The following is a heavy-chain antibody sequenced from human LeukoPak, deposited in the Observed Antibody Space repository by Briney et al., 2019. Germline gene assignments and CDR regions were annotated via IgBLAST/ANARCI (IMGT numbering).Heavy chain of an antibody. CDR3: ARGVSRYFDY. Sequence: SQTLSLTCAISGDXVSSNSATWNWIRQSPSRGLEWLGRTYYRSKWYNEYAPSVKGRIAFNPDTSKNQFSLQLNSVTPEDTAVYYCARGVSRYFDYWGQGTLVAVSS. J-gene: IGHJ4*02. CDR1: GDXVSSNSAT. CDR2: TYYRSKWYN. V-gene: IGHV6-1*01. D-gene: IGHD5/OR15-5a*01.